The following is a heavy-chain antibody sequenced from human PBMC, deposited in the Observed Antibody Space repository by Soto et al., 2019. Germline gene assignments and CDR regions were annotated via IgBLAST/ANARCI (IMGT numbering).Heavy chain of an antibody. CDR1: GFTLSNIG. Sequence: QVQLVDSGGGVVQPGTSLRLACAASGFTLSNIGMQWVRQAPGKGLEWVAVISAGGNTKYYADSVKGRFTISRDNSKNTLFLQMNSLRTEDTAVYYCAKESGGERYAAYFDLWGQGTLVTVSA. D-gene: IGHD2-21*01. J-gene: IGHJ4*02. CDR2: ISAGGNTK. CDR3: AKESGGERYAAYFDL. V-gene: IGHV3-30*18.